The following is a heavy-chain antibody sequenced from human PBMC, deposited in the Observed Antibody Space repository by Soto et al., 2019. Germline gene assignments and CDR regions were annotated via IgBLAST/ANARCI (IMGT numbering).Heavy chain of an antibody. V-gene: IGHV6-1*01. D-gene: IGHD3-10*01. CDR2: TYYRSKWYN. J-gene: IGHJ6*02. Sequence: TLSPTCAISGDIVSSNRGALYLMRQSPSRGLERLGRTYYRSKWYNEYAVSVKSRITINPDTSKNQFSLHLNSVTPDDTAVYYCSRCASGTPDRYGMDVWGQGNTVTVSS. CDR1: GDIVSSNRGA. CDR3: SRCASGTPDRYGMDV.